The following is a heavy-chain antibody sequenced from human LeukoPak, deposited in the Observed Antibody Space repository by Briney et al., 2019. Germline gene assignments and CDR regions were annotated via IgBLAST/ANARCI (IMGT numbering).Heavy chain of an antibody. J-gene: IGHJ4*02. CDR2: IIPIFGTA. Sequence: SVKVSCQASAGTFSSYSISWVRPAHGQGREWVGGIIPIFGTANYAQKFQGRVTITPAESTNTAYMELSILRSEHTAVYYCARGRGYSYVIDFDYWGQGTLVTVSS. D-gene: IGHD5-18*01. CDR3: ARGRGYSYVIDFDY. CDR1: AGTFSSYS. V-gene: IGHV1-69*13.